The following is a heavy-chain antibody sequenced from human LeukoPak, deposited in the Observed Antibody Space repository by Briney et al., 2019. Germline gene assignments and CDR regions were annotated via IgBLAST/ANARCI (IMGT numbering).Heavy chain of an antibody. D-gene: IGHD1-1*01. CDR2: ISSSGSTI. Sequence: AGGSLRLSCAASGFTFSDYYMSWIRQAPGKGLEWVSYISSSGSTIYYADSVKGRFTISRDNAKSSLYLQMNSLRAEDTAVYYCASRVTGTAEYWYFDLWGRGTLVTVSS. V-gene: IGHV3-11*04. CDR1: GFTFSDYY. CDR3: ASRVTGTAEYWYFDL. J-gene: IGHJ2*01.